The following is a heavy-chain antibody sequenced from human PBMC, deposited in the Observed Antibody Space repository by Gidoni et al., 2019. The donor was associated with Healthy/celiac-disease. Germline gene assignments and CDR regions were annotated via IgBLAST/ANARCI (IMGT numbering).Heavy chain of an antibody. CDR2: MNPNSGNT. CDR1: GYTFTSYD. CDR3: ARGHCSGGSCYPAD. Sequence: QVPLVQSGAEVKKPRASVKVSCKAPGYTFTSYDINWVRQATGQVLEWMGWMNPNSGNTGDAQKFQGRVTMTRNTSISTADMELSSLRSEDTAVYYCARGHCSGGSCYPADWGQGTLVTVSS. J-gene: IGHJ4*02. D-gene: IGHD2-15*01. V-gene: IGHV1-8*01.